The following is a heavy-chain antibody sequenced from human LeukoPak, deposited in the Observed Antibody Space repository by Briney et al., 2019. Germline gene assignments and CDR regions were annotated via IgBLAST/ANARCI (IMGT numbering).Heavy chain of an antibody. Sequence: GASVKVSCKASGYTFTGYYMHWVRQAPGQGLEWMGWINPNSGGTNYAQKFQGWVTMTRDTSISTAYMELSRLRSDDTAVYYCARDHSSSWYGEGVAWGQGTLVTVSS. CDR1: GYTFTGYY. J-gene: IGHJ5*02. D-gene: IGHD6-13*01. V-gene: IGHV1-2*04. CDR2: INPNSGGT. CDR3: ARDHSSSWYGEGVA.